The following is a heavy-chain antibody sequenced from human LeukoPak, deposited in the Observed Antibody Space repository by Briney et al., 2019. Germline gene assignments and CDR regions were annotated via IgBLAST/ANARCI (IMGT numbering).Heavy chain of an antibody. Sequence: SVMVSCKASGGTFSSYTISWVRQAPGQGLEWMGRIIPILGIANYAQKFQGRVTITADKSTSTAYMELSSLRSEDTAVYYCARDSTVTSLGDYWGRGTLVTVSS. CDR2: IIPILGIA. CDR1: GGTFSSYT. V-gene: IGHV1-69*04. D-gene: IGHD4-11*01. J-gene: IGHJ4*02. CDR3: ARDSTVTSLGDY.